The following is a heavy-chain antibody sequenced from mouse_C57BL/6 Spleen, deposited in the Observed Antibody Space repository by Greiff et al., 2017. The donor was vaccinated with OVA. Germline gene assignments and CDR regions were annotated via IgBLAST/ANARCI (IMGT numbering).Heavy chain of an antibody. J-gene: IGHJ2*01. CDR2: IYPGSGNT. V-gene: IGHV1-66*01. CDR3: ARDYGSSYPYYFDY. CDR1: GYSFTSYY. D-gene: IGHD1-1*01. Sequence: QVQLKQSGPELVKPGASVKISCKASGYSFTSYYIHWVKQRPGQGLEWIGWIYPGSGNTKYNEKFKGKATLTADTSSSTAYMQLSSLTSEDSAVYYGARDYGSSYPYYFDYWGQGTTLTVSA.